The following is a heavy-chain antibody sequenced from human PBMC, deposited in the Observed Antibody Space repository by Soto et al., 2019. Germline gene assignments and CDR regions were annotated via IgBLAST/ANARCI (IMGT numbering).Heavy chain of an antibody. D-gene: IGHD4-17*01. J-gene: IGHJ6*02. V-gene: IGHV4-59*08. CDR1: SGPDRSHN. Sequence: SETLSLTCTVSSGPDRSHNWGWIRQPPGRGLEWIGYVYYTGDTAYNPSLRGRVTISADTSTNDISLTLNSVTAADTAVYYCVRQGIDYLHGLVDVWGQGTTITVSS. CDR3: VRQGIDYLHGLVDV. CDR2: VYYTGDT.